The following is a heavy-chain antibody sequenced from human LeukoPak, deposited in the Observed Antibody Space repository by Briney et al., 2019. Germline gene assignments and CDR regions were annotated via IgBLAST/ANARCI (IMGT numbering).Heavy chain of an antibody. Sequence: PGGSLRLSCAAPGFTFSSYSMNWVRQAPGKGQEWVSSISSSSSYIYYADSVKGRFTISRDNAKNSLYLQMNSLRAEDTAVYYCARDNYGSDYYYGMDVWGQGTTVTVSS. J-gene: IGHJ6*02. D-gene: IGHD4-11*01. V-gene: IGHV3-21*01. CDR2: ISSSSSYI. CDR3: ARDNYGSDYYYGMDV. CDR1: GFTFSSYS.